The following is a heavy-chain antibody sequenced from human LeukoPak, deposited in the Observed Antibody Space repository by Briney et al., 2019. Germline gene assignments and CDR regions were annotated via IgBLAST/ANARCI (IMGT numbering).Heavy chain of an antibody. CDR2: ISGSGGST. V-gene: IGHV3-23*01. CDR1: GFTFSSYA. Sequence: GGSLSLSCAASGFTFSSYAMSWVRQAPGKGLEWVSAISGSGGSTYYADSVKGRFTISRDNSKNTLYLQMNSLRAEDTAVYYCAKDALQYSSSSWVLYWGQGTQVTVSS. J-gene: IGHJ4*02. D-gene: IGHD6-6*01. CDR3: AKDALQYSSSSWVLY.